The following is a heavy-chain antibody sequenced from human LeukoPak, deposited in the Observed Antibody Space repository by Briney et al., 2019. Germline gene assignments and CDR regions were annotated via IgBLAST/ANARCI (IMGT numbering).Heavy chain of an antibody. V-gene: IGHV4-59*08. CDR2: INYSGST. CDR3: ARLRTAAYYYGMNV. J-gene: IGHJ6*02. CDR1: GGSISSYY. Sequence: SETLSLTCTVSGGSISSYYWSWIRQPPGKGLEWTGYINYSGSTNYNPSLKSRVTISVDTSKNQFSLKLSSVTAADTAVYYCARLRTAAYYYGMNVWGQGTTVTVSS.